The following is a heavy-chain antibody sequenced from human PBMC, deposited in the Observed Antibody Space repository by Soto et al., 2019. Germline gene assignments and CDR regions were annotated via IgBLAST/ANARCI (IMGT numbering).Heavy chain of an antibody. CDR2: IKNKTESGTT. J-gene: IGHJ4*02. Sequence: EVQLVESGGGVVEPGGFLRLSCAASGFTFSNAWMSWVRQAPGKGLEWVGRIKNKTESGTTDYAAPVKGRFTISRDNSKNTLYLQMNSLKTEDTAVYDCPTVAALVCSGYLDYFDYWGQGTLVTFSA. V-gene: IGHV3-15*01. CDR3: PTVAALVCSGYLDYFDY. CDR1: GFTFSNAW. D-gene: IGHD3-3*01.